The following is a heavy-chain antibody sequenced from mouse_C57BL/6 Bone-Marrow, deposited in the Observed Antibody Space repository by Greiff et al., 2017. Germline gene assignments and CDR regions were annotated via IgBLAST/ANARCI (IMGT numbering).Heavy chain of an antibody. V-gene: IGHV1-62-2*01. CDR1: GSTFPEYT. J-gene: IGHJ4*01. CDR3: ARHEGSYYAMDY. CDR2: FYPGSGSI. Sequence: VQLQQSGAELVKPGASVQLSCKASGSTFPEYTIHLVKQRSGQGLEWIGWFYPGSGSIKYNEKFKDKATLTADKSSSTVYRELSRLTSEDSAVYFCARHEGSYYAMDYWGQGTSVTVAS.